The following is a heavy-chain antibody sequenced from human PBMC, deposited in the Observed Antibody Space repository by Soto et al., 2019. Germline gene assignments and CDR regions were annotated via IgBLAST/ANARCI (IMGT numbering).Heavy chain of an antibody. CDR3: ARVATIRAWFDP. J-gene: IGHJ5*02. CDR2: IIPILGIA. Sequence: ASVKVSCKASGGTFSSYTISWVRQAPGQGLEWMGRIIPILGIANYAQKFQGRVTITADKSTSTAYMELSSLRSEDTAVYYCARVATIRAWFDPWGQGTLVTVSS. CDR1: GGTFSSYT. D-gene: IGHD2-2*02. V-gene: IGHV1-69*02.